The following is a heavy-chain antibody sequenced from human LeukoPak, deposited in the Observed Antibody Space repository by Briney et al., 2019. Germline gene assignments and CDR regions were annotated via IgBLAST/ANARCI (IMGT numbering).Heavy chain of an antibody. CDR2: IYHSGST. CDR3: AREIYCSSTSCQGYYYMDV. Sequence: SGTLSLTCAVSGYSISSGYYWGWIRQPPGKGLEWIGSIYHSGSTYYNPSLKSRVTISVDTSKNQFSLKLSSVTAADTAVYYCAREIYCSSTSCQGYYYMDVWGKGTTVTVSS. CDR1: GYSISSGYY. V-gene: IGHV4-38-2*02. D-gene: IGHD2-2*01. J-gene: IGHJ6*03.